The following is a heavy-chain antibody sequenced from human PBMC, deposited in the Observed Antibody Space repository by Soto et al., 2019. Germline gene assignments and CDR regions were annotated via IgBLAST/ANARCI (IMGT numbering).Heavy chain of an antibody. D-gene: IGHD3-22*01. CDR1: GYTFTSYG. Sequence: ASVKVSCKASGYTFTSYGISWVRQAPGQGLEWMGWISAYNGNTNYAQKLQGRVTMTTDTSTSTAYMELRSLRSDDTAVYYCARDRSSVYPFYYGMDVWGQGTTVTVSS. CDR2: ISAYNGNT. CDR3: ARDRSSVYPFYYGMDV. J-gene: IGHJ6*02. V-gene: IGHV1-18*04.